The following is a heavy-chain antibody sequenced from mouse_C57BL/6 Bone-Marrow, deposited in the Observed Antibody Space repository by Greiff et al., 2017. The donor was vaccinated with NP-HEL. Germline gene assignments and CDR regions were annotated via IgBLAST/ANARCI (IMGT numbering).Heavy chain of an antibody. CDR1: GYTFTSYW. CDR2: IDPSDSYT. V-gene: IGHV1-69*01. D-gene: IGHD1-1*01. CDR3: ARSSYYSSSPFWYFDV. J-gene: IGHJ1*03. Sequence: VQLQQPGAELVMPGASVKLSCKASGYTFTSYWMHWVKQRPGQGLEWIGEIDPSDSYTNYNQKFKGKSTLTVDKSSSTAYMQLSSLTSEDSAVYYCARSSYYSSSPFWYFDVWGTGTTVTVSS.